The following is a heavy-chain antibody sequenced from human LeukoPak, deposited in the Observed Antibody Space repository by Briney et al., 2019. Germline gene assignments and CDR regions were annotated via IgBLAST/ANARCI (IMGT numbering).Heavy chain of an antibody. CDR2: IWYDGSNK. V-gene: IGHV3-33*06. J-gene: IGHJ4*02. CDR1: GFTFSSYG. CDR3: AKVRDIVVVPAAPV. D-gene: IGHD2-2*01. Sequence: PGRSLRLSCAASGFTFSSYGMHWVRQAPGKGLEWVAVIWYDGSNKYYADSVKGRFTISRDNSKNTLYLQMNSLRAEDTAVYYCAKVRDIVVVPAAPVWGQGTLVTVSS.